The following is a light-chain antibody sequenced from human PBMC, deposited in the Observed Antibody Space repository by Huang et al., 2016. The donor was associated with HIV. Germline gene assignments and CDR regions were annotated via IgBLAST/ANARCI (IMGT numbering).Light chain of an antibody. Sequence: EIVLTQSPGTLSLSPGERATLSCRASQSVSSSYLAWYQQKPGQAPRLLIYGASRRATGIPDMFSGSGSGTDFTLTVSRLEPEDFAVYYCQQYGRTFGQGTKVEIK. CDR2: GAS. CDR3: QQYGRT. V-gene: IGKV3-20*01. J-gene: IGKJ1*01. CDR1: QSVSSSY.